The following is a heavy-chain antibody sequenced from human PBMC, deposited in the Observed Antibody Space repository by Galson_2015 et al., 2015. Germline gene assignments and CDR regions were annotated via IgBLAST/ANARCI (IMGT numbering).Heavy chain of an antibody. V-gene: IGHV3-74*01. CDR1: GFTFSSYW. CDR2: INSDGSHT. D-gene: IGHD3-22*01. J-gene: IGHJ4*02. CDR3: ARQKYYYDSSDYYYDY. Sequence: SLRLSCAASGFTFSSYWMHWVRHAPGKGLVWVSHINSDGSHTNYADSVKGRFTISRDNTKNTLYLQMNSLRAEDTAVYYCARQKYYYDSSDYYYDYWGQGTLVTVSS.